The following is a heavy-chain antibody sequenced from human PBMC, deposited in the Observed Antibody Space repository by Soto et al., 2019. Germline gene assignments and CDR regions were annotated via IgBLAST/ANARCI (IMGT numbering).Heavy chain of an antibody. D-gene: IGHD6-13*01. J-gene: IGHJ6*02. V-gene: IGHV4-4*02. CDR1: GGSISSSNW. CDR2: IYHSGST. Sequence: PSETLSLTCAVSGGSISSSNWWSWVRQPPGEGRDWIGEIYHSGSTNYSPSLKSRVTISVDKSKNQFSLKLSSVTAADTAVYYCARESSIQYGMDVWGQGTTGTVSS. CDR3: ARESSIQYGMDV.